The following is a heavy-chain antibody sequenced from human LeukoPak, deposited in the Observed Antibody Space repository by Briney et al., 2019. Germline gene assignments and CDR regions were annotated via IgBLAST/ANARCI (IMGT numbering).Heavy chain of an antibody. V-gene: IGHV3-23*01. D-gene: IGHD3/OR15-3a*01. J-gene: IGHJ6*03. CDR3: AKVAGLGYYYYMDV. Sequence: GGSLRLSCAASGFTFSSYAMSWARQAPGKGLEWVSAISGSGGSTYYADSVKGRFTISRDNSKNTLYLQMNSLRAEDTAVYYCAKVAGLGYYYYMDVWGKGTTVTVSS. CDR1: GFTFSSYA. CDR2: ISGSGGST.